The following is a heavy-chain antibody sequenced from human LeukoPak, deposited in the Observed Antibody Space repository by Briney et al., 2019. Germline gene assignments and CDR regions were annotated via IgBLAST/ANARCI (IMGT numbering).Heavy chain of an antibody. V-gene: IGHV4-39*01. J-gene: IGHJ4*02. CDR3: ARHRETTLLGELIHVYPFDS. D-gene: IGHD3-16*02. CDR2: IYYTGTT. Sequence: PSETLSLTCTVSRDSISGSNYYWGWIRQPPGKGLEWIGSIYYTGTTFYNPSLKGRVTISVDTSKNQFSLMLSSVTAADSSLFYCARHRETTLLGELIHVYPFDSWGQGTLVTVSS. CDR1: RDSISGSNYY.